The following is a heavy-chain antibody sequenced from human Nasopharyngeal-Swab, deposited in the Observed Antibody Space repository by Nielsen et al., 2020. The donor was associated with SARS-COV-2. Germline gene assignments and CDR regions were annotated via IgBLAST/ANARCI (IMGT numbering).Heavy chain of an antibody. J-gene: IGHJ6*03. CDR3: ARDASSSTAGPTRYFYMDV. V-gene: IGHV1-46*01. CDR2: IDPSGGST. D-gene: IGHD1-1*01. Sequence: ASVKVTCKASGYTFTHYYMHWVRHAPAQGLEWMGIIDPSGGSTSYAQKFQGRVTMTRDTSTSTVYKEMSSLRSEDTAVYYCARDASSSTAGPTRYFYMDVWGKGTTVTVSS. CDR1: GYTFTHYY.